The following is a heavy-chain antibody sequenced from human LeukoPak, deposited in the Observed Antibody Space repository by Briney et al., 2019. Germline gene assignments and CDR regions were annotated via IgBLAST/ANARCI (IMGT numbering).Heavy chain of an antibody. CDR1: GFTFSSYA. CDR3: VRGKWEVLDYYCMDV. J-gene: IGHJ6*03. Sequence: GSLRLSCAASGFTFSSYAMSWVRQAPGKGLEWVSAISGSGGSTYYADSVQGRFTISRDNAKSSLFLQMNSLTAEDTAVYYCVRGKWEVLDYYCMDVWGTGTTVTVSS. D-gene: IGHD1-26*01. CDR2: ISGSGGST. V-gene: IGHV3-23*01.